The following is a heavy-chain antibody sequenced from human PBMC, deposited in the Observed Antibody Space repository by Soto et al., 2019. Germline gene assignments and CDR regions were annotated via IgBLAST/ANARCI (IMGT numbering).Heavy chain of an antibody. D-gene: IGHD3-9*01. V-gene: IGHV4-30-4*01. Sequence: QVQLQESGPGLVKPSQTLSLTCTVSGGSISSGDYYWSWIRQPPGKGLEWIGYIYYSGSTYYNPSLKSRVTISVDTSKNQFSLKLSSVTAADTAVYYCARAAHYDILTGQGGYFDYWGQGTLVTVSS. CDR2: IYYSGST. CDR1: GGSISSGDYY. CDR3: ARAAHYDILTGQGGYFDY. J-gene: IGHJ4*02.